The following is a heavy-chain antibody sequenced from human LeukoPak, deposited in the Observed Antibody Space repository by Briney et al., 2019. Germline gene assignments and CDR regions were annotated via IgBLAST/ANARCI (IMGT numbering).Heavy chain of an antibody. V-gene: IGHV1-2*02. CDR3: ARLTRSNAYNFFDF. CDR2: INPNSGGT. J-gene: IGHJ4*02. CDR1: GYTFTGYY. Sequence: ASVKVSCKASGYTFTGYYMHWVRQAPGQGLEWMGWINPNSGGTNYAQKFQGRVTMTSDTSTSTVYMELTRLRPEDTAVYYCARLTRSNAYNFFDFWGQGTLVTVSS. D-gene: IGHD1-14*01.